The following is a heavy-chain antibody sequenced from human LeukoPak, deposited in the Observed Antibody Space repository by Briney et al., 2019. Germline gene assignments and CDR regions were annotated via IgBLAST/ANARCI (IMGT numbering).Heavy chain of an antibody. CDR1: GSSISSYY. J-gene: IGHJ6*03. CDR2: IYTSGST. V-gene: IGHV4-4*07. Sequence: SETLSLTCTVSGSSISSYYWSWIRQPAGKGLEWIGRIYTSGSTNYNPSLKSRVTMSVDTSKNQFSLKLSSVTAADTAVYYCARDRDSSGYSYYYYMDVWGKGTTVTVSS. CDR3: ARDRDSSGYSYYYYMDV. D-gene: IGHD3-22*01.